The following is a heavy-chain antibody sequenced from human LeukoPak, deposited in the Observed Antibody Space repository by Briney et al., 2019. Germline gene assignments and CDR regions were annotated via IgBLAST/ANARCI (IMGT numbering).Heavy chain of an antibody. Sequence: SETLSLTCTVSGGSISSGDYYWSWIRQPPGKGLEWIGYIYYSGSTNYNPSLKSRVTISVDTSKNQFSLKLSSVTAADTAVYYCARRYYYDSGFYAMDVWGQGTTVTVSS. CDR1: GGSISSGDYY. D-gene: IGHD3-10*01. V-gene: IGHV4-61*08. J-gene: IGHJ6*02. CDR2: IYYSGST. CDR3: ARRYYYDSGFYAMDV.